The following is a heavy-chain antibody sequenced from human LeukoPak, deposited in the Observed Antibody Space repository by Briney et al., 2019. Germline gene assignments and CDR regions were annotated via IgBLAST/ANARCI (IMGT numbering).Heavy chain of an antibody. CDR3: AKGWSSDYYYYYYMDV. CDR2: ISGSGGST. CDR1: GFTFSSYA. D-gene: IGHD2-15*01. V-gene: IGHV3-23*01. J-gene: IGHJ6*03. Sequence: PGGSLRLSCAASGFTFSSYAMSWVRQAPGKGLEWVSAISGSGGSTYYADSVKGRFTISRDNSKNTLYLQMNSLRAEDTAVYYCAKGWSSDYYYYYYMDVWGKGTTVTVSS.